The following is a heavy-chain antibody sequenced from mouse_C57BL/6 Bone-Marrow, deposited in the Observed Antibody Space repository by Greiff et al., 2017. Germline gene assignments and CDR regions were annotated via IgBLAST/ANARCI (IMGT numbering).Heavy chain of an antibody. J-gene: IGHJ2*01. CDR1: GYTFTSYW. V-gene: IGHV1-69*01. CDR2: IDPSDSYT. CDR3: ARETDY. Sequence: VQLQQPGAELVMPGASVKLSCKASGYTFTSYWMHWVKQRPGQGLEWIGEIDPSDSYTNYNQKFKGKSTLTLDKSSSTAYMQLSSLTSEDSAVYYCARETDYWGQGTTLTVSS.